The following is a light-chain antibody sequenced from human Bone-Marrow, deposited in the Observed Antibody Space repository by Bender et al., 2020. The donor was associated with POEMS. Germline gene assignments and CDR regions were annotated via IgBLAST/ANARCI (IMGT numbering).Light chain of an antibody. CDR3: SSYTSRNSLM. CDR2: ELS. V-gene: IGLV2-18*02. Sequence: QSALTQPPSVSGSPGQSVTISCTGTSNDIGYYNRVSWYQQSPGTAPKVVIYELSSRPSGVPDRFSGSKSGNTASLTISGLQAEDEAHYYCSSYTSRNSLMFGGGTKLTVL. J-gene: IGLJ3*02. CDR1: SNDIGYYNR.